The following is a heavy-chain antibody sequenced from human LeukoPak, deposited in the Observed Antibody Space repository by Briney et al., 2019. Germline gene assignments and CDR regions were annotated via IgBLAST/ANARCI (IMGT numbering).Heavy chain of an antibody. CDR3: AKYGFFPYYFDY. J-gene: IGHJ4*02. V-gene: IGHV3-53*01. CDR2: IYSGGST. D-gene: IGHD5-24*01. CDR1: GFTVSSNY. Sequence: PGGSLRLSCATSGFTVSSNYMSWVRQAPGKGLEWVSVIYSGGSTYYADSVKGRFTISRDNSKNTLSLQMNSLRAEDTAVYYCAKYGFFPYYFDYWGQGTLVTVSS.